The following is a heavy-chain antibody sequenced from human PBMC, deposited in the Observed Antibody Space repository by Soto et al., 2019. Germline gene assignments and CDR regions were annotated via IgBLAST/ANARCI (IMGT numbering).Heavy chain of an antibody. CDR1: GASVKNGGTT. CDR2: IYNSGST. Sequence: QVQLQESGPGLVEPPQPLPLPSSAPGASVKNGGTTWSWIRRPPGKGLEWIGHIYNSGSTSSNPSLRSRITISVDTSKNQFSLKLSSVTAADTAVYYCARGPAGDKVDYWGQGTLVTVSS. V-gene: IGHV4-30-4*08. D-gene: IGHD7-27*01. J-gene: IGHJ4*02. CDR3: ARGPAGDKVDY.